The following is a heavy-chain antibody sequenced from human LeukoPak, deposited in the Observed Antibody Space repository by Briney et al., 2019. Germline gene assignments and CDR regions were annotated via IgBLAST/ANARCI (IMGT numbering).Heavy chain of an antibody. Sequence: PAGSLRLSCAASGFTFSSYAMHWVRQAPGKGLEWVAVISYDGSNEFYADSVKGRLTISRHNSENTLYLQMNSLRVEDTAVYYCARGRDFWSGYYTPDYWGQGTLVTVSS. D-gene: IGHD3-3*01. V-gene: IGHV3-30*04. CDR3: ARGRDFWSGYYTPDY. CDR1: GFTFSSYA. CDR2: ISYDGSNE. J-gene: IGHJ4*02.